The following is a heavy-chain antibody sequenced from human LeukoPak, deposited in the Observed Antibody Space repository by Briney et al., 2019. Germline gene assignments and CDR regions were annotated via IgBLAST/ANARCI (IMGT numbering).Heavy chain of an antibody. J-gene: IGHJ6*02. CDR1: GGTFSSYA. CDR2: IIPIFGTA. V-gene: IGHV1-69*01. Sequence: SVKVSCKASGGTFSSYAISWVRQAPGQGLEWMGGIIPIFGTANYAQKFQGRVTITADESTSTAYMELSSLRSEDTAVYYCARVPSGSYSISYYYYYGMDVWGQGTTVTVSS. CDR3: ARVPSGSYSISYYYYYGMDV. D-gene: IGHD1-26*01.